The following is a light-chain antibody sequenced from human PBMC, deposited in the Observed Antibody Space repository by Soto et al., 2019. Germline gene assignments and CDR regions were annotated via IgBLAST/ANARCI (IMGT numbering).Light chain of an antibody. CDR1: TGAVTSGHY. Sequence: QAVVTQEPSLTVSPGGTVTLTCASSTGAVTSGHYTNWLQQKPGQAPRALIYSTDTKHSWTPARFSGSLLGGKAALTLSGAQPEDEADYYCLLYYGGAVSFGGGTKLTVL. V-gene: IGLV7-43*01. CDR2: STD. CDR3: LLYYGGAVS. J-gene: IGLJ2*01.